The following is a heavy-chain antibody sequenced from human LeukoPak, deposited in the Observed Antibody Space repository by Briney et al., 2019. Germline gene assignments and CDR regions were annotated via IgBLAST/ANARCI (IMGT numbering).Heavy chain of an antibody. CDR2: ISGSGGST. J-gene: IGHJ4*02. D-gene: IGHD3-3*01. CDR1: GFTFSSYA. Sequence: GGSLRLSCAASGFTFSSYAMSWVRQAPGKGLEWVSAISGSGGSTYYADSVKGRFTISRDNSKNTLYLQMNSLRAEDTAVYYCANGPGLIRPYYDFWSANIGGTDYWGQGTLVTVSS. V-gene: IGHV3-23*01. CDR3: ANGPGLIRPYYDFWSANIGGTDY.